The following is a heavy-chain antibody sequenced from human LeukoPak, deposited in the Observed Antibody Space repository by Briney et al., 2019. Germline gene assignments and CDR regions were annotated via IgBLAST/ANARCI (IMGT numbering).Heavy chain of an antibody. D-gene: IGHD1-1*01. V-gene: IGHV1-3*01. CDR3: ARADDLRYVSYYYYYGMDV. J-gene: IGHJ6*02. Sequence: GASVKVSCKASGYTFTSYAMHWVRQAPGQRLEWMGWINAGNGNTKYSQKFQGRVTITADESTSTAYMELSSLRSEDTAVYYCARADDLRYVSYYYYYGMDVWGQGTTVTVSS. CDR1: GYTFTSYA. CDR2: INAGNGNT.